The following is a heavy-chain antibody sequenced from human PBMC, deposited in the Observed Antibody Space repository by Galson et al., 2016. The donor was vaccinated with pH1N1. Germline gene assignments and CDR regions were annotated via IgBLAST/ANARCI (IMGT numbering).Heavy chain of an antibody. V-gene: IGHV5-51*01. J-gene: IGHJ3*01. D-gene: IGHD4-17*01. CDR3: ARQNDYGDYRGDAFDV. CDR2: IYLGGSLI. CDR1: GHKFTSSW. Sequence: QSGAEVKKPGESLKISCKGSGHKFTSSWIGWVRQMPGKGLEWMGIIYLGGSLIRYRPSFQGQVTISADKSVNIVYLEWGSPKASDTAMYYCARQNDYGDYRGDAFDVWGQGTLVTVSS.